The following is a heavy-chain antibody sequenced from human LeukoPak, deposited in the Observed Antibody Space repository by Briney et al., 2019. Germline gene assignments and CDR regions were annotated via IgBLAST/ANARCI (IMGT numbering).Heavy chain of an antibody. CDR3: ARDPAPYDFWSGYYMTYYYYYMDV. D-gene: IGHD3-3*01. Sequence: ASVKVSCKASGYTFTSYGISWVRQAPGQGLEWMGWISAYNGNTNYAQKLQGRVTMTTDTSTSTAYMELRSLRSDDPAVYYCARDPAPYDFWSGYYMTYYYYYMDVWGKGTTVTVSS. CDR1: GYTFTSYG. J-gene: IGHJ6*03. CDR2: ISAYNGNT. V-gene: IGHV1-18*01.